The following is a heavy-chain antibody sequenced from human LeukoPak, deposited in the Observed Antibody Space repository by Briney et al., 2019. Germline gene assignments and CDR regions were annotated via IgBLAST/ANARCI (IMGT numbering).Heavy chain of an antibody. D-gene: IGHD5-24*01. V-gene: IGHV3-21*01. CDR1: GFTFSSYS. Sequence: GGSLRLSCAASGFTFSSYSMNWVRQAPGKGLEWVSSISSSSSYIYYADSVEGRFTISRDNAKNSLYLQMNSLRAEDTAVYYCARGGRWLQFGDFGYWGQGTLVTVSS. CDR3: ARGGRWLQFGDFGY. J-gene: IGHJ4*02. CDR2: ISSSSSYI.